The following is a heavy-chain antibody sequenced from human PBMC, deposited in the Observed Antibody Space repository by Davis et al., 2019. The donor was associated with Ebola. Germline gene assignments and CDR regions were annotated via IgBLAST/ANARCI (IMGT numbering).Heavy chain of an antibody. CDR3: VRLAGPN. CDR2: INTDGSFT. Sequence: GESLKISCAASGFTFSSYWMHWVRQTPGKGLVWVSRINTDGSFTDYADSVKGRFTISRDNARNTVSLQMNNLRAEDTAVYYCVRLAGPNWGQGALVIVSS. J-gene: IGHJ4*02. V-gene: IGHV3-74*01. D-gene: IGHD3-22*01. CDR1: GFTFSSYW.